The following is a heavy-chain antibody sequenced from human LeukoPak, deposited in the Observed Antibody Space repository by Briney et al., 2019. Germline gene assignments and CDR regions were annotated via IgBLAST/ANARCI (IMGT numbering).Heavy chain of an antibody. CDR2: IKSKTDGGTT. V-gene: IGHV3-15*01. Sequence: GGSLRLSCAASGFTFSNAWMSWVRQALGKGLEWVGRIKSKTDGGTTDYAAPVKGRFTISRDDSKNTLYLQMNSLKTEDTAVYYCTTAVTGTTGAFDIWGQGTMVTVSS. CDR3: TTAVTGTTGAFDI. D-gene: IGHD1-20*01. J-gene: IGHJ3*02. CDR1: GFTFSNAW.